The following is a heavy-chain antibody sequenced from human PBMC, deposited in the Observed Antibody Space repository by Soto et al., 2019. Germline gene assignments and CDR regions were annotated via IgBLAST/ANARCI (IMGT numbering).Heavy chain of an antibody. D-gene: IGHD3-10*01. CDR2: IIPLFGTP. Sequence: QVQLVQSGAEVQKPGSSVKVSCKASGGIFSTYAISWLRQAPGQGLEWMGGIIPLFGTPNYAQRFQGRVTITADESTSTAYMELSILRSEDTAVYYCARDRDDYGSGNYYNRIDFWGQGTLVTVSS. CDR3: ARDRDDYGSGNYYNRIDF. J-gene: IGHJ4*02. CDR1: GGIFSTYA. V-gene: IGHV1-69*01.